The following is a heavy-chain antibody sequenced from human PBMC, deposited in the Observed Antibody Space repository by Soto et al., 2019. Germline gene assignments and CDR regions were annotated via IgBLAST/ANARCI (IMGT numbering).Heavy chain of an antibody. V-gene: IGHV3-23*01. D-gene: IGHD4-17*01. J-gene: IGHJ6*02. CDR3: ASADQFKGTTKYYGMDV. CDR2: ISGSGGST. CDR1: GFTFSSYA. Sequence: EVQLLESGGGLVQPGGSLRLSCAASGFTFSSYAMSWVRQAPGKGLEWVSVISGSGGSTYYADSVKGRFTISRDNSKNTLYLQMNSLRAEDTAVYYCASADQFKGTTKYYGMDVWGQGTTVTVSS.